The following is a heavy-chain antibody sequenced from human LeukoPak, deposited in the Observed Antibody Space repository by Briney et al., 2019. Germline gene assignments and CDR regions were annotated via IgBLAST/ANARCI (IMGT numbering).Heavy chain of an antibody. D-gene: IGHD5-12*01. Sequence: GGSLRLSCAASGFTFRSYEMNWVRQAPGKGLEWVSYISSSGSTIYYADSVKGRFTISRDNAKNSLYLQMNSLRAEDTAVYYCARETPPFYSGYDFHSFDQWGQGTLVTVSS. CDR2: ISSSGSTI. CDR3: ARETPPFYSGYDFHSFDQ. V-gene: IGHV3-48*03. CDR1: GFTFRSYE. J-gene: IGHJ4*02.